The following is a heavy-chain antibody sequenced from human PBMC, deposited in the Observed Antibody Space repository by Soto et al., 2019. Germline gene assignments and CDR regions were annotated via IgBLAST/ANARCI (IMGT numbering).Heavy chain of an antibody. CDR2: ISGSGDST. V-gene: IGHV3-23*01. J-gene: IGHJ4*02. CDR3: AKEWSSGSSFDY. D-gene: IGHD6-19*01. Sequence: EVQLLESGGGLVQPGGSLRLSCAASGFTFSTYAMNWVRQAPGKGLEWVSGISGSGDSTYYAESVKGRFTVSRDNSKNTLYLQMNSLRAEDTAVFYCAKEWSSGSSFDYWGQGTLVTVSS. CDR1: GFTFSTYA.